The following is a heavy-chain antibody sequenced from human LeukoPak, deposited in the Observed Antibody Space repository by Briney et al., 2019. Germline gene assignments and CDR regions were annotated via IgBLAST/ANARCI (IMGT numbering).Heavy chain of an antibody. V-gene: IGHV1-24*01. CDR2: FDPEDGET. Sequence: GASVKVSCKVSGYTLTELSMHWVRQAPGKGLEWMGGFDPEDGETVHAQKFQGRVTMTEDTSTDTAYMELSSLRSEDTAVYYCATVPLCLECTWFDPWGQGTTVTVSS. J-gene: IGHJ5*01. CDR3: ATVPLCLECTWFDP. D-gene: IGHD3-3*01. CDR1: GYTLTELS.